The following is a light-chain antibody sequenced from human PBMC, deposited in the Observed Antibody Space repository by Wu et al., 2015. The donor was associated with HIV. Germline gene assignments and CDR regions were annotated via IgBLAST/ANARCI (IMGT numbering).Light chain of an antibody. Sequence: DIQMTQSPTSLSAPVGDRVTIACRANQTISNYLNWYQQKSGEAPKLLIFAVSNLQRGVPSRFSANGSGTNFTLIISTLQPEDIATYFCQQTFSLPRTFGQGDQGGDQT. CDR1: QTISNY. CDR2: AVS. V-gene: IGKV1-39*01. CDR3: QQTFSLPRT. J-gene: IGKJ2*02.